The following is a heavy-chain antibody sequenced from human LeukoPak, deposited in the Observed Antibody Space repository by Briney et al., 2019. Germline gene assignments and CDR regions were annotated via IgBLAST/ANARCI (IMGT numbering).Heavy chain of an antibody. D-gene: IGHD3-9*01. J-gene: IGHJ4*02. V-gene: IGHV4-4*07. CDR2: IYTSGST. CDR1: GGSISSGY. Sequence: SETLSLTCIVSGGSISSGYWSWIRQPAGKGLEWIGRIYTSGSTYYNPSLKSRVTMSVDTSKNQFSLKLSSVTAADTAVYYCARESSGITIFFDYWGQGTLVTVSS. CDR3: ARESSGITIFFDY.